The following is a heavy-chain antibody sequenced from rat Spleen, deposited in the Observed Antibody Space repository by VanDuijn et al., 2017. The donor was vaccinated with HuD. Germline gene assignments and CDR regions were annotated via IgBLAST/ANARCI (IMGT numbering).Heavy chain of an antibody. CDR3: VREASYPGITFDY. Sequence: QVQLKESGPGLVQPSQTLSLTCTVSGFSLTNFGVTWVRQPPGKGLEWIGAIWSGGTTDYSSALKSRLSISRDTSKSQVLLKRNSLQTEDTATYYCVREASYPGITFDYWGQGVMVTVSS. CDR1: GFSLTNFG. D-gene: IGHD1-4*01. J-gene: IGHJ2*01. CDR2: IWSGGTT. V-gene: IGHV2-15*01.